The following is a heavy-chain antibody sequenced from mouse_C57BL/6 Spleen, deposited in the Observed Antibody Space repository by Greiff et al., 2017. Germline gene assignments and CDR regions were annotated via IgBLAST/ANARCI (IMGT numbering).Heavy chain of an antibody. CDR2: ISYDGSN. CDR3: ARVDYDYEFAY. Sequence: EVQLVESGPGLVKPSQSLSLTCSVTGYSITSGYYWNWIRQFPGNKLEWMGYISYDGSNNYNPSLKNRISITRDTSKNQFFLKLNSVTTEDTATYYCARVDYDYEFAYWGQGTLVTVSA. J-gene: IGHJ3*01. D-gene: IGHD2-4*01. V-gene: IGHV3-6*01. CDR1: GYSITSGYY.